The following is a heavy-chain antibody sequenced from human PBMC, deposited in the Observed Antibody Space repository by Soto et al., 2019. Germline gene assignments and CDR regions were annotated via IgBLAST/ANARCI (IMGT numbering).Heavy chain of an antibody. Sequence: QLQLQESGPGLVKPSETLSLTCAVSGGSISGSYYYWAWLRQSPGKGPEWIGSVFYTGFTSYNPSLESRVSVSVVTSKSQFSLKLSAVTAADTAVYYCATSQKGYNWNYFDHWGQGALVTVSS. CDR2: VFYTGFT. D-gene: IGHD1-20*01. CDR3: ATSQKGYNWNYFDH. J-gene: IGHJ4*02. CDR1: GGSISGSYYY. V-gene: IGHV4-39*01.